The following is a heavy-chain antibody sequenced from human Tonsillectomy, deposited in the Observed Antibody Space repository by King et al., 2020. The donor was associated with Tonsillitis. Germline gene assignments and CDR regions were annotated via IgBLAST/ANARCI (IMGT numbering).Heavy chain of an antibody. CDR3: SRVGTIFGVVINCYMDV. V-gene: IGHV1-18*01. CDR1: GYTFTSYG. CDR2: ISAYNGNT. J-gene: IGHJ6*03. D-gene: IGHD3-3*01. Sequence: QLVQSGAEVKKPGASVKVSCKASGYTFTSYGISWVRQAPGQGLEWMGWISAYNGNTNYAQKLQGRVTMTTDTSTSTVYMELRSLRSDDTAVYYCSRVGTIFGVVINCYMDVWGKGTTVTVSS.